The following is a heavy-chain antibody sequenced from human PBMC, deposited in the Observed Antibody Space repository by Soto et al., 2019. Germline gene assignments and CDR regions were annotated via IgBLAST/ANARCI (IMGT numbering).Heavy chain of an antibody. J-gene: IGHJ6*02. CDR2: ISSNGGST. D-gene: IGHD4-4*01. V-gene: IGHV3-64D*08. CDR1: GFTFSSYA. CDR3: VKDSTTVTSKQYYYYGMDV. Sequence: PGGSLRLSCSASGFTFSSYAMHWVRQAPGKGLDYVSAISSNGGSTYYADSVKGRFTISRDNSKNTLYLQMSSLRPEDTAVYYCVKDSTTVTSKQYYYYGMDVWGQGTTVTVSS.